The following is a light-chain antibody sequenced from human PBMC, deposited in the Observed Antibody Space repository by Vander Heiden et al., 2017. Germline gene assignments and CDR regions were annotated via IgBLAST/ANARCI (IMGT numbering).Light chain of an antibody. V-gene: IGKV2-28*01. CDR2: LGS. J-gene: IGKJ1*01. CDR1: QSLKHSNGYNY. CDR3: MQALQTAPT. Sequence: EILTTHSPLSLPVTPGEPASISCRSSQSLKHSNGYNYLEWYLQKPGKSPQLVIYLGSNRASGVPDRFSGKGSGTDVTLKISKVEAEDVGFYYCMQALQTAPTFGQGTKVEIK.